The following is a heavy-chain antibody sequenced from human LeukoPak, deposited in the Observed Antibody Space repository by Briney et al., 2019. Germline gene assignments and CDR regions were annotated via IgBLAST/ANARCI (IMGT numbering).Heavy chain of an antibody. CDR1: GGSISSYY. V-gene: IGHV4-59*08. D-gene: IGHD3-10*01. J-gene: IGHJ6*02. Sequence: SETLSLTCTVSGGSISSYYWSWIRQPPGKGLEWIGYIYYSGNTNYNPSLKSRVTISVDTSKNQFSLKLSSVTAADKAVYYCARYYYGSGTTPIMDVWGQGTTVTVSS. CDR3: ARYYYGSGTTPIMDV. CDR2: IYYSGNT.